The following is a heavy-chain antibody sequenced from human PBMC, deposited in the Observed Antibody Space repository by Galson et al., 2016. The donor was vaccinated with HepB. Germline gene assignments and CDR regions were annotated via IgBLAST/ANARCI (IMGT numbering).Heavy chain of an antibody. CDR2: FDPEDGEV. J-gene: IGHJ4*02. CDR1: GYSFSEVS. V-gene: IGHV1-24*01. Sequence: SVKVSCKVSGYSFSEVSMHWVRQAPREGLEWLGGFDPEDGEVIYAQRFKGRVTMTEDSSKDTAYMELSSLRSEDTAIYYCTSPANYDTSGHYYFDYWGQGTLVTGSS. CDR3: TSPANYDTSGHYYFDY. D-gene: IGHD3-22*01.